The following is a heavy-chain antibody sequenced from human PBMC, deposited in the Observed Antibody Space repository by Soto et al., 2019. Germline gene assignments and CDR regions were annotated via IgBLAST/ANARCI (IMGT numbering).Heavy chain of an antibody. CDR3: ARWSHGDYVGGYYYYGMDV. CDR1: GYTFSSYA. CDR2: IIPIFGTA. D-gene: IGHD4-17*01. Sequence: SVKVSCKASGYTFSSYAISWVRQAPGQGLEWMGGIIPIFGTANYAQKFQGRVTITADESTSTAYMELSSLRSEDTAVYYCARWSHGDYVGGYYYYGMDVWGQGTTVTVSS. V-gene: IGHV1-69*13. J-gene: IGHJ6*02.